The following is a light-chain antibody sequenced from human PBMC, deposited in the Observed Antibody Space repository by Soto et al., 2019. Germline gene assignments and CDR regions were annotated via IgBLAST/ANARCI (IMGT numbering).Light chain of an antibody. CDR3: FSATTKISRHV. V-gene: IGLV2-14*01. CDR1: SSDLAIYNY. Sequence: QSALTQPASVSGSPGQSITISCTGTSSDLAIYNYVSWYQQQPGKAPKLMIYQVTNRPSGVSNRFSGSKSGATVSLIISNLQAEDEADYYCFSATTKISRHVLGTGTKVTVL. J-gene: IGLJ1*01. CDR2: QVT.